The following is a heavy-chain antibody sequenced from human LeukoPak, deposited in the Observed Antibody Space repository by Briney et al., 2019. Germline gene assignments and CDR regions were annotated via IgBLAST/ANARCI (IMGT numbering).Heavy chain of an antibody. D-gene: IGHD2-15*01. CDR1: GYTFTSYG. CDR2: ISAYNGNT. CDR3: ARDPRRYCSGGSCYWFDP. J-gene: IGHJ5*02. Sequence: ASVKVSCKASGYTFTSYGISWVRQAPGQGLEWMGWISAYNGNTNHAQKLQGRVTMTTDTSTSTTYMELRSLRSDDTAVYYCARDPRRYCSGGSCYWFDPWGQGTLVTVSS. V-gene: IGHV1-18*01.